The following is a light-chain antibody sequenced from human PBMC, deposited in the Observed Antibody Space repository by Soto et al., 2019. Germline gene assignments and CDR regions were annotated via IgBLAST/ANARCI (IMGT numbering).Light chain of an antibody. CDR1: QSVRSN. CDR3: QQYNIWPLLT. J-gene: IGKJ4*01. CDR2: GAS. V-gene: IGKV3-15*01. Sequence: EIVMTQSPATLSVSPGERATLSCTASQSVRSNLAWYQQKPGQAPRLLIYGASTRATGIPARFSGSGSGTEFTLTVSSLQPEDFAVYYCQQYNIWPLLTFGGGTKVEIK.